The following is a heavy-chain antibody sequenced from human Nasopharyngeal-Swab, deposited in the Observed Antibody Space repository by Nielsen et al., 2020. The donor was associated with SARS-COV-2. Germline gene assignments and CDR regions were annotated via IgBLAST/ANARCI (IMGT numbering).Heavy chain of an antibody. Sequence: GESLKISCAASGFTFSNAWMSWVRQAPGKGLEWVGRITSKTDGGTTDYAAPVKGRFTISRDDSKNTLYLQMNSLKTEDTAVYYCTTGGVGYWGQGTLVTVSS. D-gene: IGHD1-26*01. J-gene: IGHJ4*02. CDR3: TTGGVGY. CDR1: GFTFSNAW. CDR2: ITSKTDGGTT. V-gene: IGHV3-15*01.